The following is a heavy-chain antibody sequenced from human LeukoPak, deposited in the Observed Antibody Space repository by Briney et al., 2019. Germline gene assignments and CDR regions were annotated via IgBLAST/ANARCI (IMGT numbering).Heavy chain of an antibody. D-gene: IGHD3-10*01. J-gene: IGHJ6*04. CDR1: GFTFNSYG. CDR2: TRYDGGNK. V-gene: IGHV3-30*02. CDR3: VRGKANYGSGSDV. Sequence: GGSLRLSCEASGFTFNSYGMHWVRQAPGKGLEWVAFTRYDGGNKYYADSVKGRFTISRDNARNSLYLQMNSLRAEDTAVYYCVRGKANYGSGSDVWGKGTTVTVSS.